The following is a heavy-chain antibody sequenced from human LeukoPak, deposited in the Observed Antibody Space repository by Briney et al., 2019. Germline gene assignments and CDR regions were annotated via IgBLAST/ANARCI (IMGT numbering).Heavy chain of an antibody. CDR3: ARSGSPYCGGDCYSGNDPFDI. Sequence: PGGSLRLSCAASGFTISSNYMSWVRQAPGKGLEWVSVIYSGGSTYYADSVKGRFTISRDNSKNTLYLQMNSLRAEDTAVYYCARSGSPYCGGDCYSGNDPFDIWGQGTMVTVSS. D-gene: IGHD2-21*02. CDR2: IYSGGST. V-gene: IGHV3-53*01. J-gene: IGHJ3*02. CDR1: GFTISSNY.